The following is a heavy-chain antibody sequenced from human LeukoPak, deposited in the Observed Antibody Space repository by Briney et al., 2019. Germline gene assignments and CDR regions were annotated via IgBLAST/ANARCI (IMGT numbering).Heavy chain of an antibody. CDR1: GYTFTGYY. CDR3: ARESYYDSSTRY. J-gene: IGHJ4*02. D-gene: IGHD3-22*01. Sequence: ASVKVSCKASGYTFTGYYMHWVRQAPGQGLGWMGWINPNSGGTNYAQKFQGRVTMTRDTSISTAYMELSRLRSDDTAVYYCARESYYDSSTRYWGQGTLVTVSS. CDR2: INPNSGGT. V-gene: IGHV1-2*02.